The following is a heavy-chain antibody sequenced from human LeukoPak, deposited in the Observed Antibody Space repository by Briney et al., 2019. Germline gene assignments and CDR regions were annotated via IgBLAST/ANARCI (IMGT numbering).Heavy chain of an antibody. CDR2: INPNSGGT. J-gene: IGHJ5*02. Sequence: ASVKVSCKASGYTFTGYYMHWVRQAPGQGLEWMGWINPNSGGTNYAQKFQGRVTMTRGTSISTVYMERSRLRSDDTAVYYCARRRSSTMIVVVDNWFDPWGQGTLVTVSS. V-gene: IGHV1-2*02. CDR3: ARRRSSTMIVVVDNWFDP. CDR1: GYTFTGYY. D-gene: IGHD3-22*01.